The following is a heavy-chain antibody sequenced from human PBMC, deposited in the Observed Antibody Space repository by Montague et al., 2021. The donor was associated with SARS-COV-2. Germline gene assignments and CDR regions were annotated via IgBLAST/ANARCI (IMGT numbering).Heavy chain of an antibody. J-gene: IGHJ4*02. CDR1: GDSMSSNNW. CDR2: IHHIVGT. D-gene: IGHD2-2*01. V-gene: IGHV4-4*02. Sequence: SETLSLTCAVSGDSMSSNNWWTWVRQSPGKGLEWIGEIHHIVGTNNNPSLKSRVSISVDKSRNQFSLNLNSVTAADTAFYYCATVFGGCSVTSCYLYNWGRGTLVTVSS. CDR3: ATVFGGCSVTSCYLYN.